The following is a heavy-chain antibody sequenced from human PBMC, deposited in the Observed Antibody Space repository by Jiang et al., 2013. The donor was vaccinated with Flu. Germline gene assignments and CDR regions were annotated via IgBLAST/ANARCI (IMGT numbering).Heavy chain of an antibody. CDR2: IYYSGST. J-gene: IGHJ6*02. CDR3: AREGSVPLPYYYYGMDV. CDR1: GGSISSSSYY. Sequence: LLKPSETLSLTCTVSGGSISSSSYYWGWIRQPPGKGLEWIGSIYYSGSTYYNPSLKSRVTISVDTSKNQFSLKLSSVTAADTAVYYCAREGSVPLPYYYYGMDVWGQGTTVTVSS. V-gene: IGHV4-39*07. D-gene: IGHD3-10*01.